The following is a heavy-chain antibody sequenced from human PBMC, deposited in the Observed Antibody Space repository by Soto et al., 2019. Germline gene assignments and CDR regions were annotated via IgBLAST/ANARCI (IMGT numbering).Heavy chain of an antibody. CDR3: AREETTVVNIDAFDN. Sequence: SVKVSCKASGGTFSSYTISWVRQAPGQGLEWMGRIIPILGIANYAQKFQGRVTITADKSTSTAYMELSSLRSEDTAVYYCAREETTVVNIDAFDNWGQGTMVSVSS. D-gene: IGHD4-17*01. V-gene: IGHV1-69*04. J-gene: IGHJ3*02. CDR1: GGTFSSYT. CDR2: IIPILGIA.